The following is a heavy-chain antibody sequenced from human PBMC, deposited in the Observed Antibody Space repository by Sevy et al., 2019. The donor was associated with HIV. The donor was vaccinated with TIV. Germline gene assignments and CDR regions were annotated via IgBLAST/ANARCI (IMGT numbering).Heavy chain of an antibody. CDR3: AKDPYSSGQYFQK. D-gene: IGHD3-22*01. Sequence: GGSLRLSCKASGFNFNNYAMSWVRQAPGKGLEWVSTISGSGGRTYTAESVRGRLTISRDNSKRTVYLQMNSLRGDDTAIDYCAKDPYSSGQYFQKWGQGARVTVSS. CDR1: GFNFNNYA. V-gene: IGHV3-23*01. CDR2: ISGSGGRT. J-gene: IGHJ1*01.